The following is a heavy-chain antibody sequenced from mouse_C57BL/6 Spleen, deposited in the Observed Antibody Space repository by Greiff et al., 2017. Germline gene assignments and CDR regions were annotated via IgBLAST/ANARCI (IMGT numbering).Heavy chain of an antibody. J-gene: IGHJ2*01. Sequence: QVQLQQSGPGLVQPSQSLSITCTVSGFSLTSYGVHWVRQSPGKGLEWLGVIWSGGSTDYNAAFISRLSISKDNSKSQVFFKMNSLQADDTAIYYCAREAVVANYFDYWGQGTTLTVSS. CDR3: AREAVVANYFDY. CDR2: IWSGGST. V-gene: IGHV2-2*01. CDR1: GFSLTSYG. D-gene: IGHD1-1*01.